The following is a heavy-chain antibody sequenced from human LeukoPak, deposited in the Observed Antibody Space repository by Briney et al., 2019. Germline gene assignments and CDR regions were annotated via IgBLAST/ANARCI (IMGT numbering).Heavy chain of an antibody. V-gene: IGHV1-69*04. CDR3: AREAYDSSGYFSYYYYGMDV. D-gene: IGHD3-22*01. Sequence: SVKVSCKASGGTFSSYAISWVRQAPGQGLEWMGRIIPILGIANYAQKFQGRVTITADKSTSTAYMELSSLRSEDTAVYYCAREAYDSSGYFSYYYYGMDVWGQGTTVTVSS. CDR1: GGTFSSYA. CDR2: IIPILGIA. J-gene: IGHJ6*02.